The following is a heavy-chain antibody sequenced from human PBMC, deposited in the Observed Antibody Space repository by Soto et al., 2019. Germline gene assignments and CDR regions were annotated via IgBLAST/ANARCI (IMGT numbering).Heavy chain of an antibody. D-gene: IGHD4-4*01. CDR3: ARHPRDDYNYGGSGIFDY. CDR2: MYYSGSS. CDR1: GGSISSRTFW. Sequence: QLQLQESGPGLVKPSETLSLTCSVSGGSISSRTFWWAWIRQPPGKGLEWIGDMYYSGSSYSSPSLKSRVTLSVDTSKNQLSLKLNSVTAADTTVYYCARHPRDDYNYGGSGIFDYWGQGTLVTVSS. J-gene: IGHJ4*02. V-gene: IGHV4-39*01.